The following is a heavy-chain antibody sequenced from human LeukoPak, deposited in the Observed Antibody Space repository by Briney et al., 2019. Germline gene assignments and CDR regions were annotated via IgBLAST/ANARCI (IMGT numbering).Heavy chain of an antibody. J-gene: IGHJ4*02. CDR2: ISSSSSYI. D-gene: IGHD2-15*01. CDR3: ARRGEYCSGGSCYWYYFDY. CDR1: GFTFSSYS. Sequence: GGSLRLSCAASGFTFSSYSMNWVRQAPGKGLERVSSISSSSSYIYYADSVKGRFTISRDNAKNSPYLQMNSLRAEDTAVYYCARRGEYCSGGSCYWYYFDYWGQGTLVTVSS. V-gene: IGHV3-21*01.